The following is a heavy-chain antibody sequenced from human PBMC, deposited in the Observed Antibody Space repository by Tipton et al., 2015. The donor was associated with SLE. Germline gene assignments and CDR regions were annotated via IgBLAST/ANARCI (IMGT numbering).Heavy chain of an antibody. Sequence: TLSLTCAVYGGSFNGYYWSWSRQPPGKGLEWIGEITPSGSTNCNPSLKSRVTISVDTSKSQFSLDLTSVTAADTAVYYCARRGLAYYYGSGRALDIWGQGTMVTVSS. D-gene: IGHD3-10*01. CDR1: GGSFNGYY. J-gene: IGHJ3*02. CDR3: ARRGLAYYYGSGRALDI. CDR2: ITPSGST. V-gene: IGHV4-34*01.